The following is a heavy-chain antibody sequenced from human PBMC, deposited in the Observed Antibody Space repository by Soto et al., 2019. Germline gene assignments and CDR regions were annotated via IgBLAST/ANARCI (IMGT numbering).Heavy chain of an antibody. Sequence: GGSLRLSCAASGFTFSSYSMNWVRQAPGKGLEWVSYISSSSSTIYYADSVKGRFTISRDNAKNSLYLQMNSLRDEDTAVYYCARGHVEMATIRAYYYYGMDVWGQGTTVTVSS. D-gene: IGHD5-12*01. CDR2: ISSSSSTI. CDR1: GFTFSSYS. J-gene: IGHJ6*02. CDR3: ARGHVEMATIRAYYYYGMDV. V-gene: IGHV3-48*02.